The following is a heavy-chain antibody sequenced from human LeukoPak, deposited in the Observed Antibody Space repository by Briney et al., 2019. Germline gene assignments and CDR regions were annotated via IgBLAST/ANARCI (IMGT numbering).Heavy chain of an antibody. V-gene: IGHV3-21*01. CDR1: GFTFSSYS. CDR2: TSSSSSYI. CDR3: ARALDGYDFWSGYVY. Sequence: GGSLRLSCAASGFTFSSYSMNWVRQAPGKGLEWVSSTSSSSSYIYYADSVKGRFTISRDNAKNSLYLQMNSLRAEDTAVYYCARALDGYDFWSGYVYWGQGTLVTVSS. D-gene: IGHD3-3*01. J-gene: IGHJ4*02.